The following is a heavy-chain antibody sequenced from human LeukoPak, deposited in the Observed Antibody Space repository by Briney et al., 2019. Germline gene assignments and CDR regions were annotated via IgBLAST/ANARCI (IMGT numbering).Heavy chain of an antibody. V-gene: IGHV3-69-1*01. D-gene: IGHD3-16*01. J-gene: IGHJ4*02. CDR3: AKDRANWAIDD. Sequence: GGSLRLSCVASGFTFTDHPMNWVRQAPGKGLEWISYIGGDGIAFYADSVKGRFTASKDDARKSMYLQMNSLRVEDTAVYYCAKDRANWAIDDWGQGTQITVSS. CDR1: GFTFTDHP. CDR2: IGGDGIA.